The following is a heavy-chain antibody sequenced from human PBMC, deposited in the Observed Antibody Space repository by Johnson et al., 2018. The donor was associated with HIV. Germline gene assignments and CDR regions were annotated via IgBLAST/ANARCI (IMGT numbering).Heavy chain of an antibody. J-gene: IGHJ3*02. CDR3: ARDSGGMYSSGWYGLSAFDI. V-gene: IGHV3-9*01. CDR1: GFTFDDYA. CDR2: ISWNSGSI. D-gene: IGHD6-19*01. Sequence: VQLVESGGGLVQPGRSLRLSCAASGFTFDDYAMHWVRQAPGKGLEWVSGISWNSGSIGYAASVKGRFTISRDNAKNSLYLQMDSLRAEDTAVYYCARDSGGMYSSGWYGLSAFDIWGQGTMVTVSS.